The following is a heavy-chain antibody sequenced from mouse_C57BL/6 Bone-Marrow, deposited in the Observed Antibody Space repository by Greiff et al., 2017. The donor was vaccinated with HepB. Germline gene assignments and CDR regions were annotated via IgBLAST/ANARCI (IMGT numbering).Heavy chain of an antibody. CDR3: ARLGLLRFYFYY. V-gene: IGHV1-50*01. Sequence: QVQLQQPGAELVKPGASVKLSCKASGYTFTSYWMQWVKQRPGQGLEWIGEIDPSDSYTNYNQKFKGKATLTVDTSSSTAYMQLSSLTSEDSAVYYCARLGLLRFYFYYWGQGTTLTVSS. J-gene: IGHJ2*01. D-gene: IGHD1-1*01. CDR1: GYTFTSYW. CDR2: IDPSDSYT.